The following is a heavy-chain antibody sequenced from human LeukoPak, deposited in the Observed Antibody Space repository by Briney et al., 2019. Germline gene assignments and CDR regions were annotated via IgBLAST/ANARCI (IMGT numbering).Heavy chain of an antibody. CDR3: ARPVYCSSTSCYGFDP. D-gene: IGHD2-2*01. V-gene: IGHV4-59*08. CDR1: GVSISSYY. CDR2: IYYSGST. Sequence: SETLSLTCTVSGVSISSYYWSWIRQPPGKGLEWLGYIYYSGSTNYNPSLKSRVTISVDTSKNQFSLKLSSVTAADTAVYYCARPVYCSSTSCYGFDPWGQGTLVTVSS. J-gene: IGHJ5*02.